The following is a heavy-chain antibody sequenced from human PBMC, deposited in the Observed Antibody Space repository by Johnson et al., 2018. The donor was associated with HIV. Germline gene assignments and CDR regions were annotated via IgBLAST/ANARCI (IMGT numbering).Heavy chain of an antibody. Sequence: QMQLVESGGGVVQPGRSLRLSCAASGFTFSSYGMHWVRQAPGKGLEWVAVISYDGSNKYYADSVKGRFTISRDNSKNTLYLQMNSLRAEDTAVYYCAKSPSQLVSAFDISGQ. CDR3: AKSPSQLVSAFDI. V-gene: IGHV3-30*18. D-gene: IGHD6-13*01. J-gene: IGHJ3*02. CDR1: GFTFSSYG. CDR2: ISYDGSNK.